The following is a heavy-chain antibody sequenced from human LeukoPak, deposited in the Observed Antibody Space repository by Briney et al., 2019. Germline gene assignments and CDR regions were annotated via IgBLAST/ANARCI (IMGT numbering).Heavy chain of an antibody. CDR1: GYTFTGYY. Sequence: GASVKVSCKASGYTFTGYYMHWVRQAPGQGLEWMGWINPNSGSTNYAQKFQGRVTMTRDTSISTAYMELSRLRSDDTAVYYCARGMNSGYDYVLGYWGQGTLVTVSS. D-gene: IGHD5-12*01. V-gene: IGHV1-2*02. CDR2: INPNSGST. J-gene: IGHJ4*02. CDR3: ARGMNSGYDYVLGY.